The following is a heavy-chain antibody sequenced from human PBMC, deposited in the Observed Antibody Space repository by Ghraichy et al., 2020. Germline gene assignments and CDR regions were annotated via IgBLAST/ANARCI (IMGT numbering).Heavy chain of an antibody. CDR3: AKDSLSRGWYTFDY. CDR2: ISGSGDST. J-gene: IGHJ4*02. V-gene: IGHV3-23*01. D-gene: IGHD6-19*01. Sequence: GSLRLSCAASGFTFSSYFMSWVRQAPGKGLEWVSAISGSGDSTYYADSVKGQFTISRDNSKNTLYLHMNSLRAEDTAVYYCAKDSLSRGWYTFDYWGQGTLVTVSS. CDR1: GFTFSSYF.